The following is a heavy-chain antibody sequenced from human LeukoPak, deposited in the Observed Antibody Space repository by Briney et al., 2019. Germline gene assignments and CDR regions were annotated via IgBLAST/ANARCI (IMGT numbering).Heavy chain of an antibody. CDR1: GFTFSSYA. J-gene: IGHJ6*04. CDR2: ISGSGGST. Sequence: GGSLRLSCAASGFTFSSYATSWVRQAPGKGLEWVSAISGSGGSTYYADSVKGRFTISRDNSKNTLYLQMNSLRAEDTAVYYCAKDLGRYSAGLGMDVWGKGTTVTVSS. V-gene: IGHV3-23*01. CDR3: AKDLGRYSAGLGMDV. D-gene: IGHD3-9*01.